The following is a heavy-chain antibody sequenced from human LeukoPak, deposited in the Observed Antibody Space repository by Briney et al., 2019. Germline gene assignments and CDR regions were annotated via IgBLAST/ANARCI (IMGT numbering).Heavy chain of an antibody. J-gene: IGHJ5*02. CDR2: IYYSGST. CDR1: GGSISSYY. CDR3: ATEYSSSLYWFDP. V-gene: IGHV4-59*08. D-gene: IGHD6-13*01. Sequence: SETLSLTCTVSGGSISSYYLSWIRQPPGKGLEWIGYIYYSGSTNYNPSLKRRVTISVDTSKNQFLLKMSSVTAADTAYYYWATEYSSSLYWFDPWGQGTLVTVSS.